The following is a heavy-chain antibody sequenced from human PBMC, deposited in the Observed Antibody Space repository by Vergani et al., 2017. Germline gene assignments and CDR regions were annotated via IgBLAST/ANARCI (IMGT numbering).Heavy chain of an antibody. D-gene: IGHD3-10*01. CDR2: ISSSSGTI. V-gene: IGHV3-48*04. Sequence: EVQVVESGGGLVQPGGSLRLSCAASGFTFSSYSMNWVRQAPGKGLEWIAYISSSSGTIYMADSVKGRFTISRDNVKEILYLQMSSLRADDTAIYYCAKERFGGELSAFDPWGRGTLVSVSS. CDR3: AKERFGGELSAFDP. J-gene: IGHJ5*02. CDR1: GFTFSSYS.